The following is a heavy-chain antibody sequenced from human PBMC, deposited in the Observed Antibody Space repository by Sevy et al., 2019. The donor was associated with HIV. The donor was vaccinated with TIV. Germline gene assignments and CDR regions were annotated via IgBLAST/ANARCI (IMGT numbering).Heavy chain of an antibody. J-gene: IGHJ6*02. D-gene: IGHD3-22*01. CDR1: GYTFTGYY. V-gene: IGHV1-2*02. CDR3: GVVPDPDTYYYDSSGPYGMDV. CDR2: INPNSGGT. Sequence: ASVKVSCKASGYTFTGYYMHWVRQAPGQGLEWMGWINPNSGGTNYAQKFQGRVTMTRDTSISTAYMELSRLRSDDTAVYYCGVVPDPDTYYYDSSGPYGMDVWGQGTTVTVSS.